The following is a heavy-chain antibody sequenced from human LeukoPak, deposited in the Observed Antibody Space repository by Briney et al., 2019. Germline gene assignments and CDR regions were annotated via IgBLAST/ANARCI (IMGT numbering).Heavy chain of an antibody. CDR3: AKDRGYYDSSGYYLSYFDY. CDR1: GFTFNSYA. J-gene: IGHJ4*02. Sequence: GGSLRLSCAASGFTFNSYAMAWVRQAPEKGLEWVSSIIDSGISTYYADSVKGRFTISRDNSKNTLYLQMNSLRAEDTAVYYCAKDRGYYDSSGYYLSYFDYWGQGTLATVSS. CDR2: IIDSGIST. D-gene: IGHD3-22*01. V-gene: IGHV3-23*01.